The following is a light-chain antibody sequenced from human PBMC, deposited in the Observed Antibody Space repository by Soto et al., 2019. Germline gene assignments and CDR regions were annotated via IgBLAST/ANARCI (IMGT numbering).Light chain of an antibody. CDR2: DAS. Sequence: EIVVTQSPPSLSLSPGERVPLSCWVSHSVDFFLAWYQQKPGQPPRLLMYDASNRATGIPARFSGSGSGTDFTLTISSLEPEDFAIYYCQQRNTWPITFGQGTRLEIK. CDR1: HSVDFF. J-gene: IGKJ5*01. CDR3: QQRNTWPIT. V-gene: IGKV3-11*01.